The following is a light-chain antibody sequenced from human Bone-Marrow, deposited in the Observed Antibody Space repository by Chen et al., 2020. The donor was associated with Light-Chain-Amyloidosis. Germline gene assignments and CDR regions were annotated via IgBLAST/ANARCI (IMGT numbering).Light chain of an antibody. V-gene: IGLV3-25*03. CDR2: RDT. CDR3: QSADSSGTYEVI. J-gene: IGLJ2*01. CDR1: DFPTKY. Sequence: SYELTQPPSVSVSPGQTAMITCSGDDFPTKYAYWYQQKPGQDPVLVIHRDTERPSGISERFSGSSSGTTATLNISGVQAEDEADYHCQSADSSGTYEVIFGGGTKLTVL.